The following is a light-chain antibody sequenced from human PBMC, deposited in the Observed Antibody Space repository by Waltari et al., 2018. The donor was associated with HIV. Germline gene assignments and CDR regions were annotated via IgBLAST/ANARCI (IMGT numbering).Light chain of an antibody. J-gene: IGKJ5*01. CDR1: QSISGRY. CDR3: QQYGSSPLVT. V-gene: IGKV3-20*01. CDR2: GAS. Sequence: EIVLTQSPGTLSLSPGERATLSCRASQSISGRYLAWYQQKPGQAPRLLIYGASSRATGIPDRISGSGSGADFTLTINRLEPEDFAMYYCQQYGSSPLVTFGQGTRLEIK.